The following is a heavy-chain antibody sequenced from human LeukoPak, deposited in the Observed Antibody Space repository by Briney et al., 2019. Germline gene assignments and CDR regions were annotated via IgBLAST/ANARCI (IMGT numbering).Heavy chain of an antibody. V-gene: IGHV3-64*01. J-gene: IGHJ4*02. D-gene: IGHD5-12*01. CDR1: GFRFNNYA. Sequence: GGSLRLSCAASGFRFNNYAMYWVRQAPGKGLEYVSAISSNGGSTYYTNSVKGRFTIPRDNSKNTLYLQMGSLRAEDMAVYYCARDLRSSGWPRRPYYFDYWGQESVVSVCS. CDR3: ARDLRSSGWPRRPYYFDY. CDR2: ISSNGGST.